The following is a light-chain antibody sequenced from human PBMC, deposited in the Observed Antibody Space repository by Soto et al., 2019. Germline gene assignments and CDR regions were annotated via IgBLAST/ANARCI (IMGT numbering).Light chain of an antibody. CDR2: EVA. Sequence: QSVLTQPPSASGSPGQSVTISCPGNSSDVGSYDLVSWYQQRPGRAPRLMIFEVAKRPSGISTRFSGSKSGNTASLTISGLQAEDEADYYCSSYRTSNTLVFGTGTKVTVL. V-gene: IGLV2-14*02. CDR1: SSDVGSYDL. J-gene: IGLJ1*01. CDR3: SSYRTSNTLV.